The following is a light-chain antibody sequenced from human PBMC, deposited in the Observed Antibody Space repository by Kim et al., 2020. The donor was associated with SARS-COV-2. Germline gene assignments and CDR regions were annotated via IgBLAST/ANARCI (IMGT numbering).Light chain of an antibody. CDR1: TSNIGNNA. CDR2: YDD. CDR3: AAWDDSLNGVV. J-gene: IGLJ2*01. V-gene: IGLV1-36*01. Sequence: RQLVTISCSGSTSNIGNNAVNWYQQLPGKAPKLLIYYDDLLPSGVSDRFSGSKSGTSASLAISGLQSEDEADYYCAAWDDSLNGVVFGGGTQLTVL.